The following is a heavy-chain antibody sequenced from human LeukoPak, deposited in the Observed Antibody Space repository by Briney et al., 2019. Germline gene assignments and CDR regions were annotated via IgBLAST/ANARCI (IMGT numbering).Heavy chain of an antibody. J-gene: IGHJ6*03. CDR2: IRFDGSNE. CDR1: GFTLSSYG. Sequence: GGSLRLSCAASGFTLSSYGVHWVRQAPGKGLEWVAFIRFDGSNENYADSVKGRFTISRDTSKNTLYLQMNSLRAEDTAVYYCAKRGSYYYYMDVWGKETTVTVSS. D-gene: IGHD3-10*01. V-gene: IGHV3-30*02. CDR3: AKRGSYYYYMDV.